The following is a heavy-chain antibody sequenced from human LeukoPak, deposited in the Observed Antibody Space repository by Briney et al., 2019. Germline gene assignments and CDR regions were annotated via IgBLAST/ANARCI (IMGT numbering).Heavy chain of an antibody. Sequence: PSETLSLTCTVSGGSISSYYWSWIRQPPGKGLEWIGYIYYSGSTNYNPSLKSRVTISVDTSKNQFSLKLSSVTAADTAVYYCAKGERDPVRGVIRHDYWGQGTLVTVSS. J-gene: IGHJ4*02. CDR3: AKGERDPVRGVIRHDY. CDR1: GGSISSYY. CDR2: IYYSGST. D-gene: IGHD3-10*01. V-gene: IGHV4-59*01.